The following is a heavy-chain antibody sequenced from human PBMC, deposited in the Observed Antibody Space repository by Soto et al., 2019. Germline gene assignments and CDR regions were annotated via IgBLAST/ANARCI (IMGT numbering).Heavy chain of an antibody. J-gene: IGHJ4*02. CDR3: ASTRGSSYDY. CDR1: GFTVSGNY. D-gene: IGHD6-6*01. Sequence: EVQLAETGGGLIQPGGSLRLSCAASGFTVSGNYMSWVRQAPGKGLEWVSVIYNGGGTYYADSVKGRFTISRDNPKNTLYLQMNSLRAEDTAVYYCASTRGSSYDYWGQGTLVTVSS. CDR2: IYNGGGT. V-gene: IGHV3-53*02.